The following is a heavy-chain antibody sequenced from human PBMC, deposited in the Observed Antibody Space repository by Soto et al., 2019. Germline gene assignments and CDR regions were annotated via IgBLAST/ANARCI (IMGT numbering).Heavy chain of an antibody. CDR3: AREALLSWFDP. CDR2: ISSSSSTI. CDR1: GFTFSSYS. V-gene: IGHV3-48*01. D-gene: IGHD2-15*01. Sequence: EVQLVESGGGLVQPGGSLRLSCAASGFTFSSYSMNWVRQAPGKGLEWVSYISSSSSTIYYADSVKGRFTISRDNAKNSLYLQMNSLRAEDTGVYYCAREALLSWFDPWGQGTLVTVSS. J-gene: IGHJ5*02.